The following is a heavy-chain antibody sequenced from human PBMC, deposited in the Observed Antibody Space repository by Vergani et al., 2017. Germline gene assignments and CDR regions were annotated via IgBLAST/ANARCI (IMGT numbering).Heavy chain of an antibody. CDR1: GYTFTGYY. CDR2: INPNSGGT. D-gene: IGHD6-6*01. CDR3: ARGESIAARPSYMDV. Sequence: QVQLVQSGAEVKKPGASVKVSCKASGYTFTGYYMHWVRQAPGQGLEWMGWINPNSGGTNYAQKFQGRVTMTRDTSISTAYMELSRLRSDDTAVYYCARGESIAARPSYMDVWGKGTTVTVSS. J-gene: IGHJ6*03. V-gene: IGHV1-2*02.